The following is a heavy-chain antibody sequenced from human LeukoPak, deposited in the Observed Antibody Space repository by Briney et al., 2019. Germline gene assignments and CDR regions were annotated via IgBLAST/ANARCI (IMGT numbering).Heavy chain of an antibody. Sequence: GGSLRLSCAASGFTFSNAWMSWVRQAPGKGLEWVAVIWYDGSNKYYADSVKGRFTISRDNSKNTLYLQMNSLRAEDTAVYYCARDSDDSSGYYIDYWGQGTLVTVSS. CDR2: IWYDGSNK. V-gene: IGHV3-33*08. D-gene: IGHD3-22*01. CDR3: ARDSDDSSGYYIDY. CDR1: GFTFSNAW. J-gene: IGHJ4*02.